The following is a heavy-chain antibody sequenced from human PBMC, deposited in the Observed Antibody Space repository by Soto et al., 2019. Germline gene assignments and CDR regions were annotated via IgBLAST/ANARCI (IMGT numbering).Heavy chain of an antibody. CDR1: GFTFTRYR. Sequence: GGSLTLSYAASGFTFTRYRMNWVRQAPGKGLEWVSSISSTTNYIYYEDSMKGRFTISRDNAKNSLYLEMNSLRAEDTAVYYGARESDDLTLNFDYSGHGTLVTVSS. CDR2: ISSTTNYI. J-gene: IGHJ4*01. V-gene: IGHV3-21*06. CDR3: ARESDDLTLNFDY.